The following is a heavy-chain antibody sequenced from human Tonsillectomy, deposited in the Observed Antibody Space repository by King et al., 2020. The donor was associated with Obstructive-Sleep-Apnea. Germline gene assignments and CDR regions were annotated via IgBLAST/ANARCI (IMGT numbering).Heavy chain of an antibody. Sequence: VQLVESGGVLVQPGGSLRLSCAASGFTVSSFSMNWVRQAPGKGLEWVSYISSSSSTIYYADSVKGRFTISRDNAKNSLYLQMNSLRAEDTAVYYCARTDPSSSWYYFDYWGQGTLVTVSS. V-gene: IGHV3-48*04. CDR3: ARTDPSSSWYYFDY. D-gene: IGHD6-13*01. J-gene: IGHJ4*02. CDR1: GFTVSSFS. CDR2: ISSSSSTI.